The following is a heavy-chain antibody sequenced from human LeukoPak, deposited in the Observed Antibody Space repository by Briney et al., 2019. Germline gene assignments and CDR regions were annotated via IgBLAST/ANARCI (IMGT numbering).Heavy chain of an antibody. CDR1: GGSFSGYY. D-gene: IGHD3-10*01. J-gene: IGHJ4*02. V-gene: IGHV4-34*01. CDR3: ARLLDYGSGSYYRPRFDY. Sequence: PSETLSLTCAVYGGSFSGYYWSWIRQPPGKGLEWIGEVNHSGSTNYNPSLKSRVTISVDTSKNQFSLKLSSVTTADTAVYYCARLLDYGSGSYYRPRFDYWGQGTLVTVSS. CDR2: VNHSGST.